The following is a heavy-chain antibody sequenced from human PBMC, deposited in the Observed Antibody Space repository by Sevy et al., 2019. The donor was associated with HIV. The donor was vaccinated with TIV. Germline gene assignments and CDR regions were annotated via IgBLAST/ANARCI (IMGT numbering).Heavy chain of an antibody. J-gene: IGHJ4*02. CDR1: GFTFNNAW. V-gene: IGHV3-15*05. CDR3: TTKKDFWSGYFYFDY. CDR2: IKSKTAGGTT. D-gene: IGHD3-3*01. Sequence: GGSLRLTCAASGFTFNNAWMSWVRQAPGKGLEWVGRIKSKTAGGTTDYDTPVKGRVTISRDDSKNTLYLQMNSLKTDDTAVYYCTTKKDFWSGYFYFDYWGQGTLVTVSS.